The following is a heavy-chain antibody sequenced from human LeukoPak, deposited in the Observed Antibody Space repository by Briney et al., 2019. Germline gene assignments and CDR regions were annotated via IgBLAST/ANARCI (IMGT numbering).Heavy chain of an antibody. J-gene: IGHJ4*02. CDR2: IWYDGSNK. Sequence: GGSLRLSCAASGFTFSSYGMHWVRQAPGKGLEWVAVIWYDGSNKYYADSVKGRFTISRDNSKNTLYLQMNSLRAEDTAVYYCARDMVRDGGSDYWGQGTLVTVSS. V-gene: IGHV3-33*08. CDR3: ARDMVRDGGSDY. CDR1: GFTFSSYG. D-gene: IGHD3-10*01.